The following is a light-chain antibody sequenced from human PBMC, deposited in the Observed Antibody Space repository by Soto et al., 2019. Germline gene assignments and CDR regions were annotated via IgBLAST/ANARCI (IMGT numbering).Light chain of an antibody. CDR2: DAS. CDR3: QHFNSYPYT. Sequence: AIQLTQSPSSLSASVGDRVTITCRASRGISSALAWYQQKPGKAPKLLIYDASSLESGVPSRFSGSGSGTDFTLTISSLQPEDFATYYCQHFNSYPYTFGQGTKLEIK. CDR1: RGISSA. J-gene: IGKJ2*01. V-gene: IGKV1-13*02.